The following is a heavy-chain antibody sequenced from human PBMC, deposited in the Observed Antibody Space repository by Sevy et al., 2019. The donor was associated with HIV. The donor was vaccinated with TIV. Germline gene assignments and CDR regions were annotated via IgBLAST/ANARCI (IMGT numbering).Heavy chain of an antibody. D-gene: IGHD4-17*01. Sequence: SETLSLTCTVPGGSISSYYWSWIRQPPGKGLEWIGYIYYSGSTNYNPSLKSRVTISVDTSKNQFSLKLSSVTAADTAVYYCARATVVTPPLFDPWGQGTLVTVSS. J-gene: IGHJ5*02. V-gene: IGHV4-59*01. CDR3: ARATVVTPPLFDP. CDR1: GGSISSYY. CDR2: IYYSGST.